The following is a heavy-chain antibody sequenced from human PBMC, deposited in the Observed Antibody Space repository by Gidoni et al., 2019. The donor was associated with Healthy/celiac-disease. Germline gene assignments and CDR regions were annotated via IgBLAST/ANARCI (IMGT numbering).Heavy chain of an antibody. CDR1: GFTFSSYA. Sequence: EVQLLESGGGLVQPGGSLRISCAASGFTFSSYAMSWVRQAPGKGLESVSAISGSGGSTYYADSVTGRFTISRDNPQNTLYLQMTSLRAEDTAVYYCSKGITMIVVVQHAFAIWGQGTMVTVSS. D-gene: IGHD3-22*01. CDR2: ISGSGGST. CDR3: SKGITMIVVVQHAFAI. V-gene: IGHV3-23*01. J-gene: IGHJ3*02.